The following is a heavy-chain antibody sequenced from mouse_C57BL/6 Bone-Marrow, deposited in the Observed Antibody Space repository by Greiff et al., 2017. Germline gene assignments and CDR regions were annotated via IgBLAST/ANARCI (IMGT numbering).Heavy chain of an antibody. V-gene: IGHV5-9-1*02. CDR2: ISSGGDYI. J-gene: IGHJ2*01. D-gene: IGHD1-2*01. CDR1: GFTFSSYA. Sequence: EVQRVESGEGLVKPGGSLKLSCAASGFTFSSYAMSWVRQTPEKRLEWVAYISSGGDYIYYADTVKGRFTISRDNARNTLYLQMSSLKSEDTAMYYCTRAYGPYYFDYWGQGTTLTVSS. CDR3: TRAYGPYYFDY.